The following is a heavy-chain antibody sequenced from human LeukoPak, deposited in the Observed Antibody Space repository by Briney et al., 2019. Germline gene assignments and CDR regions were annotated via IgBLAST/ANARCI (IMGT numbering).Heavy chain of an antibody. D-gene: IGHD3-10*01. CDR2: INPNSGGT. V-gene: IGHV1-2*02. CDR1: GYTFTGYY. Sequence: ASVKVSCKASGYTFTGYYMHWVRQAPGQGLEWMGWINPNSGGTNYAQKFQGRVTMTSDTSISTAYMELSRLRSDDTAVYYCARDYYYGSGSFDYWGQGTLVTVSS. J-gene: IGHJ4*02. CDR3: ARDYYYGSGSFDY.